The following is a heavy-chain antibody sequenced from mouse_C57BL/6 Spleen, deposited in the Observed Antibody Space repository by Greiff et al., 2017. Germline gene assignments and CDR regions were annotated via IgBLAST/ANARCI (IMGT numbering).Heavy chain of an antibody. Sequence: EVKVEESGGGLVQPGGSMKLSCVASGFTFSNYWMNWVRQSPEKGLEWVAQIRLKSDNYATHYAESVKGRFTISRDDSKSSVYLQMNNLRAEDTGIYYCTGSKGDWFAYWGQGTLVTVSA. CDR1: GFTFSNYW. V-gene: IGHV6-3*01. D-gene: IGHD2-5*01. CDR2: IRLKSDNYAT. CDR3: TGSKGDWFAY. J-gene: IGHJ3*01.